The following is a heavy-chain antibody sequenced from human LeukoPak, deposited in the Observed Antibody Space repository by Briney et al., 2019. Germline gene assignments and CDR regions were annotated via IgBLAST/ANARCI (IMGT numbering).Heavy chain of an antibody. CDR3: ARHKLGSGPLFDY. Sequence: SETPSLTCTVSGGSIINYYWSWIRQPPGKGLEYIGYIYYTGSTNYNPSLKSRVTISVDTSKNQFSLKVNSGTAADTAVYYCARHKLGSGPLFDYWGQGTLVTVSS. CDR2: IYYTGST. J-gene: IGHJ4*02. D-gene: IGHD6-19*01. CDR1: GGSIINYY. V-gene: IGHV4-59*08.